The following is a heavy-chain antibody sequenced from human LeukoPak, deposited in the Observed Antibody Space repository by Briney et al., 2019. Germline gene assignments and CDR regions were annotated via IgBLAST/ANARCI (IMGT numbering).Heavy chain of an antibody. CDR3: AKEEVGAVAGRFDY. Sequence: QPGGSLRLSCAAPGFTLSRYAMSWVRQAPGKGLEWVSAISATGINTYYADSVKGRFTISRDNAKNTLYLQMNSLRAEDTAVYYCAKEEVGAVAGRFDYWGQGTLVTVSS. J-gene: IGHJ4*02. V-gene: IGHV3-23*01. D-gene: IGHD6-19*01. CDR2: ISATGINT. CDR1: GFTLSRYA.